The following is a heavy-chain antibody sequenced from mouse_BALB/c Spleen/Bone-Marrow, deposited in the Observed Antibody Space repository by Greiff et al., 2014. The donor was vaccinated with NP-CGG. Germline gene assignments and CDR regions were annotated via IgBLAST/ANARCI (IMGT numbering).Heavy chain of an antibody. D-gene: IGHD1-1*02. CDR3: ARSGERYGAMDY. V-gene: IGHV5-4*02. CDR2: ISNGGTYT. CDR1: GFTFSDFY. Sequence: EVQLVESGGGLVKPGGSLKLSCAASGFTFSDFYMFWFRQTPEKRLEWVATISNGGTYTYYPDSVKGQFTISRDNAKNNLYLQMSSLKSEDTAMYYCARSGERYGAMDYWGQGTSVTVTS. J-gene: IGHJ4*01.